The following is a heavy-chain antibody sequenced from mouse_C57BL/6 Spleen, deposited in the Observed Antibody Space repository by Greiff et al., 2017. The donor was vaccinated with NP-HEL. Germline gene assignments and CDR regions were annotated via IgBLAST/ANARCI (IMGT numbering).Heavy chain of an antibody. D-gene: IGHD2-5*01. Sequence: EVKLVESGGGLVKPGGSLKLSCAASGFTFSDYGMHWVRQAPEKGLEWVAYISSGSSTIYYADTVKGRFTISRDNAKNTLFLQMTSLRSEDTAMYYCARSYSKGGFAYWGQGTLVTVSA. CDR1: GFTFSDYG. J-gene: IGHJ3*01. CDR3: ARSYSKGGFAY. CDR2: ISSGSSTI. V-gene: IGHV5-17*01.